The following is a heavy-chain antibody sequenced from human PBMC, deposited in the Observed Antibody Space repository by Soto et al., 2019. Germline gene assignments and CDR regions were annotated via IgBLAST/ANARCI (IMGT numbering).Heavy chain of an antibody. J-gene: IGHJ4*02. CDR2: FDPEDGET. CDR1: RYTLTDLP. D-gene: IGHD3-3*01. CDR3: ATLLAVLEYYFDY. Sequence: SLKGSCRVSRYTLTDLPMHWVRQAPGKGLEWMGGFDPEDGETIYAQQLQGRVTMTEDTSTDTAYMELSSLRSEDTAVYYCATLLAVLEYYFDYWGQGTLVTVYS. V-gene: IGHV1-24*01.